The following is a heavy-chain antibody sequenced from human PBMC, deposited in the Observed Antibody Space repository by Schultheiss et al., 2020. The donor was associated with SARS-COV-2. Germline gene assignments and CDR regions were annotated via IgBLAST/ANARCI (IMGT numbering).Heavy chain of an antibody. D-gene: IGHD2-15*01. CDR3: AKAQYCSGGSCYSTYGMDV. Sequence: SETLSLTCTVSGGSISSGDYYWSWIRQPPGKGLEWIGYIYYSGSTYYNPSLKSRVTISVDTSKNQFSLKLSSVTAADTAVYYCAKAQYCSGGSCYSTYGMDVWGQGTTVTVSS. J-gene: IGHJ6*02. V-gene: IGHV4-30-4*02. CDR1: GGSISSGDYY. CDR2: IYYSGST.